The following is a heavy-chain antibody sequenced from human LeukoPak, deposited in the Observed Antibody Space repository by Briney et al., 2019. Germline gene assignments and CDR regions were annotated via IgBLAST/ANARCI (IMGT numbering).Heavy chain of an antibody. V-gene: IGHV3-7*01. CDR3: ARDTYYYDSSGYYSFDY. Sequence: SGGSLRLSCAASGFTFSSYWMSWVRQAPGKGLEWVANIRQDGSKKFYVDSVKGRFTISRDNAKNSLYLQMNSLRDEDTAVYYCARDTYYYDSSGYYSFDYWGQGTLVTVSP. CDR2: IRQDGSKK. J-gene: IGHJ4*02. D-gene: IGHD3-22*01. CDR1: GFTFSSYW.